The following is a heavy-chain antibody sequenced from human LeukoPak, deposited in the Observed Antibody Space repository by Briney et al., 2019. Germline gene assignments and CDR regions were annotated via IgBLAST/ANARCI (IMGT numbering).Heavy chain of an antibody. D-gene: IGHD3-16*01. J-gene: IGHJ4*02. V-gene: IGHV6-1*01. CDR2: TFYRSKWYT. CDR1: GDNVSGNSVA. Sequence: SQTLSLTCAISGDNVSGNSVAWNWIRLSPSRGLEWLGRTFYRSKWYTDYAVSVRSRIIINPDTSKNQFSLQLNSVTAEDTAVYYCARDWGTYRPFEYWGQGTLVTVSS. CDR3: ARDWGTYRPFEY.